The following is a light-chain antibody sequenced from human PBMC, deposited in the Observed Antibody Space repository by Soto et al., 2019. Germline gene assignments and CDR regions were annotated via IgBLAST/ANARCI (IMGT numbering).Light chain of an antibody. Sequence: EIVLTQSPATLSLSPGERATLSCRASQSVSSYFAWYQQKPGLAPRLLIYDASNRATGIPARFSGSGSGTDFTLTISSLEPEDFAVYYCQQRSNWPQLTFGGGTKVEIK. CDR1: QSVSSY. V-gene: IGKV3-11*01. J-gene: IGKJ4*01. CDR3: QQRSNWPQLT. CDR2: DAS.